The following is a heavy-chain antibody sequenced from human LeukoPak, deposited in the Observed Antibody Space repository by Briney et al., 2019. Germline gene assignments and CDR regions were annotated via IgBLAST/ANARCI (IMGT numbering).Heavy chain of an antibody. V-gene: IGHV3-48*01. CDR2: ISSSSSTI. J-gene: IGHJ6*03. Sequence: GGSLRLSCAASGFTFSSYSMNWVRQAPGKGLEWVSYISSSSSTIYYADSVKGRFTISRDNAKNSLYLQMNSLRAEDTAVYYCARDAVVVAATPALFDGYYMDVWGKGTTVTVSS. D-gene: IGHD2-15*01. CDR1: GFTFSSYS. CDR3: ARDAVVVAATPALFDGYYMDV.